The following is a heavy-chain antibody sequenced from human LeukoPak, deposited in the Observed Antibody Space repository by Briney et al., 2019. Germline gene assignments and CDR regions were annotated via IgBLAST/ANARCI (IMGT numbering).Heavy chain of an antibody. V-gene: IGHV3-21*01. D-gene: IGHD2-15*01. Sequence: GGSLRLSCAASGFTFSSYSMNWVRQAPGKGLEWVSSISSSSGNIYYTDSAKGRFTSSRDTAKNSLYLQMNSLRAEDTAVYYCAKDYEIGVVVVAAAYWGQGTLVTVSS. CDR1: GFTFSSYS. CDR3: AKDYEIGVVVVAAAY. J-gene: IGHJ4*02. CDR2: ISSSSGNI.